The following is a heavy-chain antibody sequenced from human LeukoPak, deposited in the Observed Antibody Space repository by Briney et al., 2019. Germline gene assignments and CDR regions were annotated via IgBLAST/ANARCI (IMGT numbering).Heavy chain of an antibody. CDR3: AKDLSAGGLCFDY. CDR1: GFTFSSYS. CDR2: ISSSSSTI. J-gene: IGHJ4*02. Sequence: KSGGSLRLSCAASGFTFSSYSMNWVRQAPGKGLEWVSYISSSSSTIYYADSVKGRFTISRDNAKNTLYLQMNSLRAEDTAVYYCAKDLSAGGLCFDYWGPGTLVTVSS. V-gene: IGHV3-48*01. D-gene: IGHD4-23*01.